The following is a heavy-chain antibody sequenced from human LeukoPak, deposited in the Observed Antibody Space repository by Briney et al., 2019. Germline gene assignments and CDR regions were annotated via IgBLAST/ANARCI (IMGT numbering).Heavy chain of an antibody. CDR1: GFTFSSYG. CDR2: IRYDGSNK. V-gene: IGHV3-30*02. D-gene: IGHD6-13*01. J-gene: IGHJ4*02. Sequence: GGSLRLSCAASGFTFSSYGMHWVRQAPGKGLEWVAFIRYDGSNKYYADSVKGRFTISRDNSKNTLYLQMNSLRAEDTAVYYCAKDARGKAAAGLVDYWGQGTLVTVSS. CDR3: AKDARGKAAAGLVDY.